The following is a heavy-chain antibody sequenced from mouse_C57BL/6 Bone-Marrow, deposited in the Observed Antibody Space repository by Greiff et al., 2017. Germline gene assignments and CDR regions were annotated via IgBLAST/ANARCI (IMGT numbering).Heavy chain of an antibody. J-gene: IGHJ1*03. CDR3: SRQVTTVLATKYFDV. CDR2: ISGGGGNT. D-gene: IGHD1-1*01. V-gene: IGHV5-9*01. CDR1: GFTFSSYT. Sequence: EVQLLQSGGGLVKPGGSLKLSCAASGFTFSSYTMSWVRQTPVHRLQWVAAISGGGGNTYYPDSVKGRFTLSIDTDKNVLYLQLSSLRCEDTALYYWSRQVTTVLATKYFDVWGTGTTVTVSS.